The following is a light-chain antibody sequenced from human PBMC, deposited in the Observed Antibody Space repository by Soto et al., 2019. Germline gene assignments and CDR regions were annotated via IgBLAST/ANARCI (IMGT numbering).Light chain of an antibody. CDR1: SSDVGGYNY. Sequence: QSALTQPASMSGSPGQSITISCTGTSSDVGGYNYVSWYQQHPGKAPKLMIYDVSSRPSGVSDRFSGSKSGNTASLTISGLQAEDEADYYCSSYTSSSTYVFGTGTKLTVL. J-gene: IGLJ1*01. V-gene: IGLV2-14*01. CDR2: DVS. CDR3: SSYTSSSTYV.